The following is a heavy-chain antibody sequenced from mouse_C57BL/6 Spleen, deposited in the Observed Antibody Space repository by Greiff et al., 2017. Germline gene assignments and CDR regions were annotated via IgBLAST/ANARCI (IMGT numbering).Heavy chain of an antibody. V-gene: IGHV1-22*01. CDR1: GYTFTDYN. CDR2: INPNNGGT. J-gene: IGHJ3*01. CDR3: ARTGYYDYQFAY. D-gene: IGHD2-4*01. Sequence: EVKLQQSGPELVKPGASVKMSCKASGYTFTDYNMHWVKQSHGKSLEWIGYINPNNGGTSYNQKFKGKATLTVNKSSSTAYMELRSLTSEDSAVYYCARTGYYDYQFAYWGQGTLVTVSA.